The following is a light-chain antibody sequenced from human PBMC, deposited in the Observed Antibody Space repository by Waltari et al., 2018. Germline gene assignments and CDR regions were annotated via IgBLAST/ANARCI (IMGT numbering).Light chain of an antibody. J-gene: IGKJ1*01. CDR1: QSIRYY. CDR3: QQRYNWPPWT. Sequence: EIVLTQSPATLSLSPGERATLPCRASQSIRYYLAWYQQKPGQAPRLLIYDASNRATGIPARFSGSGSGTDFTLTISSLEPEDFAVYYCQQRYNWPPWTFGQGTKVEVK. CDR2: DAS. V-gene: IGKV3-11*01.